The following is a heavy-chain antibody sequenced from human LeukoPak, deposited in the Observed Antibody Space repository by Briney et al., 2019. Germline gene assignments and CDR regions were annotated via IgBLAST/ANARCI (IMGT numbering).Heavy chain of an antibody. CDR2: IYYSGST. Sequence: PSETLSLTCTLFGCSISSYYWSWIRQPPGKGLEWIGYIYYSGSTNYNPSLKSRVTISVDTSKNQFSLKLSSVAAADTAVYFCARELYCSSTSCSDVWGKGTTVTVSS. V-gene: IGHV4-59*01. D-gene: IGHD2-2*01. J-gene: IGHJ6*04. CDR3: ARELYCSSTSCSDV. CDR1: GCSISSYY.